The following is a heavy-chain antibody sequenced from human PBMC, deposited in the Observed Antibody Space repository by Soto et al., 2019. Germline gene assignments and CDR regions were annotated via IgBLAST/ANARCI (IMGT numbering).Heavy chain of an antibody. CDR2: IKQDGNEI. Sequence: EVQLVESGGGLVQPGGSLRLSCAASGFTFSNYWMTWVRQAPGKGLEWVANIKQDGNEIHCVDSVKGRFTISRDNAKNSRYLQMNSLRAEDTAVYYCARSYSSGCDYWGQGTLVTVSS. V-gene: IGHV3-7*01. J-gene: IGHJ4*02. CDR3: ARSYSSGCDY. D-gene: IGHD6-19*01. CDR1: GFTFSNYW.